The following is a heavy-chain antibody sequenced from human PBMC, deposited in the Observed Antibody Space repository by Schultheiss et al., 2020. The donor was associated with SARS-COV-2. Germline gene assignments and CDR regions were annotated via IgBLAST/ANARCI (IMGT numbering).Heavy chain of an antibody. Sequence: GGSLRLSCATSGFTFSSYDMHWVRQPTGKGLQWISTIGTAGDTYYQDSVKGRFTISRENARNSLYLQMNSLRAEDTAVYYCAKPVVKAARPRDWFDPWGQGTLVTVSS. CDR1: GFTFSSYD. V-gene: IGHV3-13*04. CDR2: IGTAGDT. CDR3: AKPVVKAARPRDWFDP. D-gene: IGHD6-6*01. J-gene: IGHJ5*02.